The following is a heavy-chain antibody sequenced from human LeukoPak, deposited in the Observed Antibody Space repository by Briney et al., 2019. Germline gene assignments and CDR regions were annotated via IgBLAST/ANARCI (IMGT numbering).Heavy chain of an antibody. CDR1: GGSISSYY. V-gene: IGHV4-59*01. Sequence: SETLSLTCTVSGGSISSYYWSWLRQPPGKGLEWIGYIYYSGSTNYNPSLKSRVTISVDTSKNQFSLKLSSVTAADTAVYYCARDGGSSIAYYYYYYMDVWGKGTTVTVSS. J-gene: IGHJ6*03. CDR2: IYYSGST. D-gene: IGHD6-6*01. CDR3: ARDGGSSIAYYYYYYMDV.